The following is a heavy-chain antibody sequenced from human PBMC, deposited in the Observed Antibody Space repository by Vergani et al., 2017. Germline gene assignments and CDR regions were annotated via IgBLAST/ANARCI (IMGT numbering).Heavy chain of an antibody. CDR3: ARDRRYYFDSSGYIRFDP. CDR2: ISDYNGDT. Sequence: QLVQSGAEVKKPGASVKISCKASGYTFSSYGISWVRQAPGQGLEWMGWISDYNGDTKYAQKLQGRVTMTIDTSTTTVYMELRSLRSDDTAVYYCARDRRYYFDSSGYIRFDPWGQGTLVTVSS. D-gene: IGHD3-22*01. J-gene: IGHJ5*02. V-gene: IGHV1-18*01. CDR1: GYTFSSYG.